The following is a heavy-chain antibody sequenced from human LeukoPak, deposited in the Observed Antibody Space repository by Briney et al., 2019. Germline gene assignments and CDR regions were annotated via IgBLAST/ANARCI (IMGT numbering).Heavy chain of an antibody. J-gene: IGHJ4*02. V-gene: IGHV3-7*05. Sequence: PGGSLRLSCAASGFTFSSPWMSWVRQAPGKGLEWVATIKADGSGAYYVDSVKGRFTISRDNAKNSLYLQMNSLRAEDTAVYFCARYTRPIDYWGQGTLVTASS. CDR2: IKADGSGA. CDR1: GFTFSSPW. D-gene: IGHD6-13*01. CDR3: ARYTRPIDY.